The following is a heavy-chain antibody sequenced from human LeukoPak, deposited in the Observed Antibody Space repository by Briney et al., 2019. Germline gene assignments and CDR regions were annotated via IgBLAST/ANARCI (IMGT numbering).Heavy chain of an antibody. V-gene: IGHV1-18*01. J-gene: IGHJ4*02. CDR2: ISAYNGNT. CDR1: GYTFTSYG. Sequence: ASVKVSCKASGYTFTSYGISWVRQAPGQGLEWMGWISAYNGNTNYAQKLQGRVTMTTDTSTSTAYMELRSLRSDDTAVYYCARDHPLRFLEWFPGSPGSPDPLDYWGQGTLVTVSS. D-gene: IGHD3-3*01. CDR3: ARDHPLRFLEWFPGSPGSPDPLDY.